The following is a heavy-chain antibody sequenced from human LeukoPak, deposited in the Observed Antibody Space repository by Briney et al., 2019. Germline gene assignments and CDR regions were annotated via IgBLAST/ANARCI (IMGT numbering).Heavy chain of an antibody. Sequence: GGSLRRSCAASGFTFSSCGFNWLRQAPGKGLEWVSSIGPTGTDRYYADSGRRRFTISRDNAKNSMYLQMDSLRDEGTAVYYCATETIGRHYDYWGQGTLRTVSS. CDR2: IGPTGTDR. V-gene: IGHV3-21*01. CDR3: ATETIGRHYDY. D-gene: IGHD1-14*01. J-gene: IGHJ4*02. CDR1: GFTFSSCG.